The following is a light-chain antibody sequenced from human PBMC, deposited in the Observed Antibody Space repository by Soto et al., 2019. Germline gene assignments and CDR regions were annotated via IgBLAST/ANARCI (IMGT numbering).Light chain of an antibody. CDR1: QSVSNNY. J-gene: IGKJ4*01. CDR2: GPS. CDR3: QQFGGSPPVT. V-gene: IGKV3-20*01. Sequence: IVLTQSPGTLSLSPGERATLSCRASQSVSNNYLAWYQQKLGQPPKLLIFGPSSRATGIPDRFSGSGSGTDFTLTISRLEPEDFAVYYCQQFGGSPPVTFGGGTKVEIK.